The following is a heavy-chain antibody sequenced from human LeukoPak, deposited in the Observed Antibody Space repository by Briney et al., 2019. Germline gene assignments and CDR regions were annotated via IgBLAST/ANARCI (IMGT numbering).Heavy chain of an antibody. J-gene: IGHJ3*02. V-gene: IGHV1-2*02. CDR2: INPNSGGT. CDR3: ARGSYGLDAFDI. D-gene: IGHD5-18*01. CDR1: GYTFTGYY. Sequence: ASVKVSCMASGYTFTGYYMHWVRQAPGQGLEWMGWINPNSGGTNYAQKFQGRVTMTRDTSISTAYMELSRLRSDDTAVYYCARGSYGLDAFDIWGQGTMVTVSS.